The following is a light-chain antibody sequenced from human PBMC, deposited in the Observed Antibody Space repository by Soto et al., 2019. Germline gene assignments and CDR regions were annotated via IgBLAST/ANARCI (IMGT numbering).Light chain of an antibody. V-gene: IGLV2-23*01. CDR2: EGS. CDR3: CSYAGSKEVV. J-gene: IGLJ2*01. CDR1: SSDVGSYNL. Sequence: QSVLTQPASVSGSPGQSITISCTGTSSDVGSYNLVSWYQQHPGKAPKLMIYEGSKRPSGVSNRFSGSKSGNTASLTISGLQAEDEADYYCCSYAGSKEVVFGGGTKLTVL.